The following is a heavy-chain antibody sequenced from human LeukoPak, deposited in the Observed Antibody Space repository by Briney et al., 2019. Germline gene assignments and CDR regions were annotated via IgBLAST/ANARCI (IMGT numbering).Heavy chain of an antibody. D-gene: IGHD1-1*01. V-gene: IGHV4-38-2*01. J-gene: IGHJ4*02. CDR3: ARILRTTRTPFDY. CDR1: GYSISSGYY. CDR2: IYHSGST. Sequence: SETLSLTCAVSGYSISSGYYWGWIRQPPGKGLEWIGSIYHSGSTYYNPSLKSRITISVDTSKNQFSPKLSSVTAADTAVYYCARILRTTRTPFDYWGQGTLVTVSS.